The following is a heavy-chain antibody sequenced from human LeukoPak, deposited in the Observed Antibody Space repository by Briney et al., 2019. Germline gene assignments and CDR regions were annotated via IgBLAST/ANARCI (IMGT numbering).Heavy chain of an antibody. CDR1: GYTFTGYY. J-gene: IGHJ6*02. Sequence: ASVKVSCKASGYTFTGYYMHWVRQAPGQGLEWMGWINPNSGGTNYAQKFQGRVTMTRDTSISTAYMELSGLRSDDTAMYYCARSSGCYYYYGMDVWGQGTTVTVSS. D-gene: IGHD3-22*01. CDR2: INPNSGGT. CDR3: ARSSGCYYYYGMDV. V-gene: IGHV1-2*02.